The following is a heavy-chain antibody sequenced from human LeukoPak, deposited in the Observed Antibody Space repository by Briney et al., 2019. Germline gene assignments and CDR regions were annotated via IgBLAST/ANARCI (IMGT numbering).Heavy chain of an antibody. Sequence: WWALTLSCAASGFTFSSYGMHWVRQAPGKGLERVAVISHDGSNKYYGDSVKGRFTISRDNSKNTLYLQMNSLRAEDTAIYYCAKTSRGDSGYDSPFDYWGQGTLVTASS. CDR2: ISHDGSNK. CDR1: GFTFSSYG. CDR3: AKTSRGDSGYDSPFDY. V-gene: IGHV3-30*18. D-gene: IGHD5-12*01. J-gene: IGHJ4*02.